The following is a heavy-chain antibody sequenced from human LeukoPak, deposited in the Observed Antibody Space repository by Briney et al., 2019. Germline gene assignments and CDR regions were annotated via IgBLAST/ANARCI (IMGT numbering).Heavy chain of an antibody. CDR2: IYYGGST. V-gene: IGHV4-59*01. J-gene: IGHJ6*02. CDR3: AKGSGSFYYGMDV. D-gene: IGHD1-26*01. Sequence: PETLSLTCTVSGGSISSYYWSWIRQPPGKGLEWIGYIYYGGSTNYNPSLKSRVTISVDTSKNQFSLKLSSVTAADTAMYYCAKGSGSFYYGMDVWGQGTTVTVSS. CDR1: GGSISSYY.